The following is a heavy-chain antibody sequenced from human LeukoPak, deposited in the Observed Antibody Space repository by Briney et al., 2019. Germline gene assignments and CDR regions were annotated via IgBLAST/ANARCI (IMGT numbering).Heavy chain of an antibody. CDR3: HGPYFYYMDV. CDR2: IYYTGST. V-gene: IGHV4-39*01. J-gene: IGHJ6*03. D-gene: IGHD5-24*01. Sequence: PSETLSLTCSVSGVSINSNVYYWGWIRQPPGKGLEWIGSIYYTGSTYYSPSLKTRVTISVDTSKNQFSLRLSSVTAADTAVYYCHGPYFYYMDVCGKGTTVTVSS. CDR1: GVSINSNVYY.